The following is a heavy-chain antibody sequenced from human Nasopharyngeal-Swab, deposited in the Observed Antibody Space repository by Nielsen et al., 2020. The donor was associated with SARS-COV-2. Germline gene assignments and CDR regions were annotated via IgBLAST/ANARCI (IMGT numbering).Heavy chain of an antibody. CDR1: GFTFSSYG. V-gene: IGHV3-33*01. CDR3: ARGPRLLRFLEWLFSLDAFDI. D-gene: IGHD3-3*01. CDR2: IWYDGSNK. J-gene: IGHJ3*02. Sequence: SLKISRAASGFTFSSYGMHWVRQAPGKGLEWVAVIWYDGSNKYYADSVKGRFTISRDNSKNTLYLQMNSLRAEDTAVYYCARGPRLLRFLEWLFSLDAFDIWGQGTMVTVSS.